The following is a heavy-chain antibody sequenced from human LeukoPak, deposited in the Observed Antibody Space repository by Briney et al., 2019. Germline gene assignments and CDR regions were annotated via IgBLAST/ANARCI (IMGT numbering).Heavy chain of an antibody. J-gene: IGHJ4*02. Sequence: GGSLRLSCAASGFTFSSNWMHWVRQAPGKGLVWVLRINEDGSTTNYADSVKGRSTIFRDNAKNTLYLQMNSLRAEDTAVYYCVRDLGGRSGHWGQGTLVTVSS. V-gene: IGHV3-74*01. CDR1: GFTFSSNW. D-gene: IGHD1-26*01. CDR3: VRDLGGRSGH. CDR2: INEDGSTT.